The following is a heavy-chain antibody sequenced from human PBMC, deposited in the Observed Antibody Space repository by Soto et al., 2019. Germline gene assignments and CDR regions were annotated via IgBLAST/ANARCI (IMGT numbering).Heavy chain of an antibody. CDR3: ARIGYASSSLDY. CDR2: IKQDGSEK. Sequence: GGSLRLSCAASGFIFTNYWMTWVRQAPGKGPEWVANIKQDGSEKGYMDSLKGRFTISRDNPKKSVYLQINSLRAEDTAVYFCARIGYASSSLDYWGQGTLVTVSS. D-gene: IGHD2-15*01. V-gene: IGHV3-7*01. J-gene: IGHJ4*02. CDR1: GFIFTNYW.